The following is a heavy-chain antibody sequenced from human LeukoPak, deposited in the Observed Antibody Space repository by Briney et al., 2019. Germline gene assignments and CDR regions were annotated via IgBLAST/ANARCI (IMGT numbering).Heavy chain of an antibody. V-gene: IGHV1-8*01. CDR3: ARNRGVVPAAMRWFDP. CDR1: GYTFTSYD. J-gene: IGHJ5*02. CDR2: MNPNSGNT. Sequence: GASVKVSCKASGYTFTSYDINWVRQATGQGLEWMGWMNPNSGNTGYAQKFQGRVTMTRNTSISTAYMELSSLRSEDTAVYYCARNRGVVPAAMRWFDPWGQGTLVTVSS. D-gene: IGHD2-2*01.